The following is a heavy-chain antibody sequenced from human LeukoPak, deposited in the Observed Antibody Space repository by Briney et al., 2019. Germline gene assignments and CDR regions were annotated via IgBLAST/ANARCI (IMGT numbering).Heavy chain of an antibody. V-gene: IGHV4-31*03. Sequence: PSQTLSLTCTVSGGSISSGSYYWTWIRQHPGKGLEWIGYIYYSGSTYYNPSLKSRVTISQDTSKNQFSLKLSSVTAADTAVYYCARERRWLQSDAFDIWGQGTMVTVSS. CDR2: IYYSGST. D-gene: IGHD5-24*01. CDR1: GGSISSGSYY. J-gene: IGHJ3*02. CDR3: ARERRWLQSDAFDI.